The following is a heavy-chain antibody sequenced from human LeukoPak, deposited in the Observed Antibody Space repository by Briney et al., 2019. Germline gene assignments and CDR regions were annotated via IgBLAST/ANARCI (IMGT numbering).Heavy chain of an antibody. CDR1: GGSISSSSYY. J-gene: IGHJ4*02. CDR3: ARHMGGGDYVWGSYRYVYLFDY. V-gene: IGHV4-39*01. CDR2: IYYSGST. D-gene: IGHD3-16*02. Sequence: SETLSLTCTVSGGSISSSSYYWGWIRQPPGKGLEWIGSIYYSGSTYYNPSLKSRVTMSVDTSKNQFSLKLSSVTAADTAVYYCARHMGGGDYVWGSYRYVYLFDYWGQGTLVTVSS.